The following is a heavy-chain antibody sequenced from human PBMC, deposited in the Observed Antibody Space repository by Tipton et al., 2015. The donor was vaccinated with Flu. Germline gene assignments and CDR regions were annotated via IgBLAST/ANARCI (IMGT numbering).Heavy chain of an antibody. D-gene: IGHD6-19*01. CDR3: ARDRGSGSLDH. V-gene: IGHV3-33*01. CDR2: IWYDGSKK. J-gene: IGHJ4*02. Sequence: SLRLSCAASGFTFNNFGMNWVRLAPGKGLESLAIIWYDGSKKYYADSVKGRFTISRDNSKNTLYLQMNSLRAEDTAIYYCARDRGSGSLDHWGQGTLVTVSP. CDR1: GFTFNNFG.